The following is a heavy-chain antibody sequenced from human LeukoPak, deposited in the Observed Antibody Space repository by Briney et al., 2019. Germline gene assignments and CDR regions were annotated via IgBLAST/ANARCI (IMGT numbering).Heavy chain of an antibody. J-gene: IGHJ5*02. CDR1: GFTFSSFA. V-gene: IGHV3-30-3*01. CDR2: IPYDGSNK. CDR3: AKGGCSGVICYSVRGLDP. D-gene: IGHD2-15*01. Sequence: GGSLRLSCAASGFTFSSFAMHWVRQAPGKGLDWVAVIPYDGSNKFYADSVKGRFTISRDNSKNTLCLQMNSLRAEDTAVYYCAKGGCSGVICYSVRGLDPWGQGTLVTVSS.